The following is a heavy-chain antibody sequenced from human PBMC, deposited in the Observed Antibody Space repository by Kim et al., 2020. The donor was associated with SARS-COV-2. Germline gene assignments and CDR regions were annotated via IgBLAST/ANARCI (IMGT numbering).Heavy chain of an antibody. D-gene: IGHD5-18*01. V-gene: IGHV3-15*01. CDR3: TTSIGYSYGYTEYYFDY. CDR2: IKSKTDGGTT. J-gene: IGHJ4*02. Sequence: GGSLRLYCAASGFTFSNAWMSWVRQAPGKGLEWVGRIKSKTDGGTTDYAAPVKGRFTISRDDSKNTLYLQMNSLKTEDTAVYYCTTSIGYSYGYTEYYFDYWSQGTLVTVSS. CDR1: GFTFSNAW.